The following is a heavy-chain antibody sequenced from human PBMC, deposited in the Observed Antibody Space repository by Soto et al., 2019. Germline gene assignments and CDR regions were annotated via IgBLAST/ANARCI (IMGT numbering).Heavy chain of an antibody. CDR1: GYTFTGYY. CDR3: ARDQIAVVPAETPYDDFDI. D-gene: IGHD2-2*01. V-gene: IGHV1-2*02. CDR2: INPNSCGT. J-gene: IGHJ3*02. Sequence: ASVKVSCKASGYTFTGYYMHWVRQAPGGGLEWMGLINPNSCGTNYAQKFQGRVTMTRDTSISTAYMELSRLRSDDTAVYYCARDQIAVVPAETPYDDFDIWGQGTLVTASS.